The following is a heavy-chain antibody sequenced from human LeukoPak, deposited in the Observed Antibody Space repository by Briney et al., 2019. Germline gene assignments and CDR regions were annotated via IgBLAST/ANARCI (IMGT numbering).Heavy chain of an antibody. D-gene: IGHD1-7*01. V-gene: IGHV1-2*02. Sequence: ASVKVSCEPSGYSFTGYYMHWVRQAPGQGLEWMGWINPNSGGTNFAQKFQGRVTMTRDTSISTAFMELSRLTSGDTAVYYCARGSDLTGTNRKGLLWGQGTLVTVSS. CDR3: ARGSDLTGTNRKGLL. CDR2: INPNSGGT. CDR1: GYSFTGYY. J-gene: IGHJ4*02.